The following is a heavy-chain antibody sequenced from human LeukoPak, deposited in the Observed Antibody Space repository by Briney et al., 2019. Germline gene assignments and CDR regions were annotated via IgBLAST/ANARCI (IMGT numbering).Heavy chain of an antibody. D-gene: IGHD3-3*01. J-gene: IGHJ5*02. V-gene: IGHV3-74*01. CDR3: ASSPDVLRFLEWLHIGDAPNWFDP. CDR1: GFTFSSYW. Sequence: PGGSLRLSCAASGFTFSSYWMHWVRQAPGNGLVWVSRINSDGSSTSYADSVKGRFTISRDNAKNTLYLQMNSLRAEDTAVYYCASSPDVLRFLEWLHIGDAPNWFDPWGQGTLVTVSS. CDR2: INSDGSST.